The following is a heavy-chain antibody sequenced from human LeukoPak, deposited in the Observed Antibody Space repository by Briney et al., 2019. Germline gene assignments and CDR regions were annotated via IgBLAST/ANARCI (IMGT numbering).Heavy chain of an antibody. CDR2: INAGNGNT. CDR3: ARVRYFDWSPPGAFDI. J-gene: IGHJ3*02. Sequence: ASVKVSCKASGYTFTSYAMHWVRQAPGQRLKWMGWINAGNGNTKYSQKFQGRVTITRDTSASTAYMELSSLRSEDTAVYYCARVRYFDWSPPGAFDIWGQGTMVTVSS. CDR1: GYTFTSYA. V-gene: IGHV1-3*01. D-gene: IGHD3-9*01.